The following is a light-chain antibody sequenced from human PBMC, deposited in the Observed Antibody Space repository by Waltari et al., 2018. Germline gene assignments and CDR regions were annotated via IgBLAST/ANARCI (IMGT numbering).Light chain of an antibody. J-gene: IGKJ3*01. CDR1: QDISNY. CDR3: QRYDNLPIFA. CDR2: DAS. V-gene: IGKV1-33*01. Sequence: DIQMTQSPSSLSASVGDRVTITCQASQDISNYFNWYQQKPGKAPKLLIHDASKLEKGVPSRFSGSQSGTHFTFTISSLQPEDIATYYCQRYDNLPIFAFGPGTKVDIK.